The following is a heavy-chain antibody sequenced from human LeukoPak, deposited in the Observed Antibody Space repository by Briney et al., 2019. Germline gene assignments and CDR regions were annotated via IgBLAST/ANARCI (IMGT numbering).Heavy chain of an antibody. V-gene: IGHV1-2*02. CDR2: INPNSGGT. D-gene: IGHD3-22*01. J-gene: IGHJ4*02. Sequence: ASVKVSCKASGYTFTGYYMHWVRQAPGQGLEWMGWINPNSGGTNYAQKFQGRVTMTRDTSISTAYMDLSRLRSDDTAVYYCARDASMIVVAPDYWGQGTLVTVSS. CDR1: GYTFTGYY. CDR3: ARDASMIVVAPDY.